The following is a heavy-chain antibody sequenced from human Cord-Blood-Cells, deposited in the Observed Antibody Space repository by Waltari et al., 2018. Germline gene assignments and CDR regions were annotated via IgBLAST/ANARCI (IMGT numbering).Heavy chain of an antibody. J-gene: IGHJ4*02. CDR1: GYTFTGHY. CDR2: INPNSGGT. V-gene: IGHV1-2*02. D-gene: IGHD5-12*01. CDR3: ARSKSQVATMPFDY. Sequence: QVQLVQSGAEVKKPGASVKVSCKASGYTFTGHYMHWVLQAPGQGLEWMGWINPNSGGTNYAQKFQGRVTMTRDTSISTAYMELSGLRSDDTAVYYCARSKSQVATMPFDYWGQGTLVTVSS.